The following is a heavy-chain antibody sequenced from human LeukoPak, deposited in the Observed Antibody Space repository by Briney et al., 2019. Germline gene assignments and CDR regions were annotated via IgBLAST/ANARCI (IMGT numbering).Heavy chain of an antibody. CDR3: AKPLGYYYDSSGYPY. CDR2: ISVSGGST. V-gene: IGHV3-23*01. J-gene: IGHJ4*02. Sequence: GGSLRLSCAASGFTFSRYAMSWVRQAPGKGVEWVSAISVSGGSTYYADSVKGRFTISRDNSKDTLYLQMNSLRAEDTAVYYCAKPLGYYYDSSGYPYWGQGTLVTVSS. CDR1: GFTFSRYA. D-gene: IGHD3-22*01.